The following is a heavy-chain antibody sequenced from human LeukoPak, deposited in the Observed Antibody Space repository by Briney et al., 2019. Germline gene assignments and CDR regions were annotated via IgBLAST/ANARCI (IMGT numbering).Heavy chain of an antibody. Sequence: SETLSLTCTVSGGSISSDYWSWIRQPPGKGLEWIGYIYYIGSTNYNPSLKSRITISVDTSKSHFSLKLSSVTAADTAVYYCARVVGATGSSDYWGQGTLVTVSS. CDR2: IYYIGST. J-gene: IGHJ4*02. CDR3: ARVVGATGSSDY. V-gene: IGHV4-59*01. CDR1: GGSISSDY. D-gene: IGHD1-26*01.